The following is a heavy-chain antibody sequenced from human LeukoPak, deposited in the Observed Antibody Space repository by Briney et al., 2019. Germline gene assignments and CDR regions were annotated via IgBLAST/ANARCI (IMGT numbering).Heavy chain of an antibody. Sequence: PSETLSLTCTVSGGSISSYYWSWIRQTPGNGLEWIGFIYYTGSTSYNPSLKSRVTMSVDRSKNLFSLNLSSVTAADTAVYYCARRASSYYFDNWSQGTLVTVSS. CDR2: IYYTGST. D-gene: IGHD3-16*02. CDR3: ARRASSYYFDN. V-gene: IGHV4-59*01. CDR1: GGSISSYY. J-gene: IGHJ4*02.